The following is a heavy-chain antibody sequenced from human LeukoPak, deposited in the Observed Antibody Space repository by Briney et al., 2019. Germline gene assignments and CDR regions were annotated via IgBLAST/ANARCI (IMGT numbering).Heavy chain of an antibody. V-gene: IGHV1-18*01. CDR1: GYTFTSYG. J-gene: IGHJ3*02. D-gene: IGHD3-10*01. CDR3: AKHMVRGIPGVGGFDI. CDR2: ISAYNGNT. Sequence: ASVKVSCKASGYTFTSYGISWVRQAPGQGLEWMGWISAYNGNTNYAQKLQGRVTMTTDTSTSTAYMELRSLRSDDTAVYYCAKHMVRGIPGVGGFDIWGQGTMVTVSS.